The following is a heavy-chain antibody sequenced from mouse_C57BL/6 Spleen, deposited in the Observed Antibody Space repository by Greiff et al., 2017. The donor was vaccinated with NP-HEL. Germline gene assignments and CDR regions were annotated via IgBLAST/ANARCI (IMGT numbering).Heavy chain of an antibody. CDR3: AKLGRDYAMDY. CDR2: ISSGSSTI. CDR1: GFTFSDYG. D-gene: IGHD4-1*01. J-gene: IGHJ4*01. Sequence: EVQLVESGGGLVKPGGSLKLSCAASGFTFSDYGMHWVRQAPEKGLEWVAYISSGSSTIYYADTVKGRFTISRDNAKTTLFLQMTSLRSEDTAVYYCAKLGRDYAMDYWGQGTSVTVSS. V-gene: IGHV5-17*01.